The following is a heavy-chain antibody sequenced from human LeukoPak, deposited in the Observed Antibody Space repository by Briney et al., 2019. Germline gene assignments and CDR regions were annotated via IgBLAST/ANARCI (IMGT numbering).Heavy chain of an antibody. V-gene: IGHV1-2*02. CDR1: GYTFTGYY. J-gene: IGHJ5*02. CDR2: INPNSGGT. D-gene: IGHD4-17*01. CDR3: ARDRGSYGDYWFDP. Sequence: ASVKVSCEASGYTFTGYYMHWVRQAPGQGLEWMGWINPNSGGTNYAQKFQGRVTMTRDTSISTAYMELSRLRSDDTAVYYCARDRGSYGDYWFDPWGQGTLVTVSS.